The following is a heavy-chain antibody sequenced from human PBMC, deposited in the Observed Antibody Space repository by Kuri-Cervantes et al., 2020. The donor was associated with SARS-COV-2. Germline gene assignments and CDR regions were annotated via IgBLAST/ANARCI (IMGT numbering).Heavy chain of an antibody. CDR2: IYYSGST. V-gene: IGHV4-39*01. CDR1: GGSISSSSYY. Sequence: GSLRLSCTVSGGSISSSSYYWGWIRQPPGKGLEWIGSIYYSGSTYYNPSLKSRVTISVDTSKNQFSLKLSPVTAADTAVYYCARTSYGSALYWGQGTLVTVSS. D-gene: IGHD3-10*01. CDR3: ARTSYGSALY. J-gene: IGHJ4*02.